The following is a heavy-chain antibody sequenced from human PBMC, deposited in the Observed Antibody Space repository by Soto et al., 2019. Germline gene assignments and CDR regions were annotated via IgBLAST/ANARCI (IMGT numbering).Heavy chain of an antibody. CDR2: IIPTFGTP. J-gene: IGHJ4*02. Sequence: QVQLVQSGTVVQRRGSSVKVSCQASGGTFSSHGMAWVRQAPGQGLEWMGGIIPTFGTPTYAPKFQGRVTITAVKSTNTAYMELSSLTSEDTGVYYCASERSAQYFDFWGQGTLITVSS. CDR1: GGTFSSHG. D-gene: IGHD1-26*01. V-gene: IGHV1-69*06. CDR3: ASERSAQYFDF.